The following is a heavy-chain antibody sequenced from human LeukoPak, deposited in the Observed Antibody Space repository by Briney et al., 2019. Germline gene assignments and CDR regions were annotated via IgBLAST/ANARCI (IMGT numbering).Heavy chain of an antibody. J-gene: IGHJ4*02. D-gene: IGHD6-19*01. V-gene: IGHV3-48*03. CDR1: GFTFSSYE. Sequence: GGSLRLSCAASGFTFSSYEMNWVRQAPGKGLEWVSYISSGSTIYDADSVKGRFTISRDNAKNSLYLQMNSLRAEDTAVYYCARESIAVAGAPFDHWGQGTLVTVSS. CDR3: ARESIAVAGAPFDH. CDR2: ISSGSTI.